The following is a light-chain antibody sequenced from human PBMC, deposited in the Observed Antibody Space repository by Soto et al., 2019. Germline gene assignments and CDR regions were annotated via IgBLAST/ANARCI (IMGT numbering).Light chain of an antibody. CDR3: ATWDTTLSVYV. CDR2: AND. Sequence: QSVLTQPPSVSAAPGQTVSISCSGSSANLGNNFVSWYQHLPGTAPKLLILANDKRPSGIPDRFSGSKSDTSATLGIIALQPGDEADYYCATWDTTLSVYVFGTGTKLTVL. V-gene: IGLV1-51*01. J-gene: IGLJ1*01. CDR1: SANLGNNF.